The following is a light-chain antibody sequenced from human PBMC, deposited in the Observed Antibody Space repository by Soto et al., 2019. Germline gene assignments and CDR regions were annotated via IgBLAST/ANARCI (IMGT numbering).Light chain of an antibody. Sequence: DIQMTQSPSFLSASVGDRVTITCRASQTIAMYVNWFQQKPGKGPKPLIYTTSSLQSGVPPRFSDSGSETDFNLTISRLQPEDSATYYCQQSCTTPYTFGQGTKLEI. CDR3: QQSCTTPYT. CDR2: TTS. J-gene: IGKJ2*01. V-gene: IGKV1-39*01. CDR1: QTIAMY.